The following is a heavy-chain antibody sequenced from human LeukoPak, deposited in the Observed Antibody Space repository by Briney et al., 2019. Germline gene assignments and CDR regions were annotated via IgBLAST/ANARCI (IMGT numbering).Heavy chain of an antibody. V-gene: IGHV3-30*04. Sequence: PGGSLRLSCAASGFTFNKYNMHWVRQSPGEGLEWVAFISNDGGNEYYSDSMKGRFTISRDNSKNTLYLQMNSLRLEDTGVYYCVRDEEDYDIYFDLWGRGTLVTVSS. J-gene: IGHJ2*01. CDR3: VRDEEDYDIYFDL. CDR2: ISNDGGNE. D-gene: IGHD4-17*01. CDR1: GFTFNKYN.